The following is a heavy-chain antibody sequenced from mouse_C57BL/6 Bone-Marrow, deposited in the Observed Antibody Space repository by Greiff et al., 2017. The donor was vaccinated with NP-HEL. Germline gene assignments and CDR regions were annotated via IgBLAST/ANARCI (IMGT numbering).Heavy chain of an antibody. CDR2: IDPSDSYT. D-gene: IGHD2-3*01. CDR1: GYTFTSYW. CDR3: AYDGYYAFAY. J-gene: IGHJ3*01. Sequence: QVQLQQPGAELVKPGASVKLSCKASGYTFTSYWMQWVKQRPGQGLEWIGEIDPSDSYTNYNQKFKGKATLTVDTSSSTAYMQLSSLTSEDSAVYYCAYDGYYAFAYGGQGTLVTVSA. V-gene: IGHV1-50*01.